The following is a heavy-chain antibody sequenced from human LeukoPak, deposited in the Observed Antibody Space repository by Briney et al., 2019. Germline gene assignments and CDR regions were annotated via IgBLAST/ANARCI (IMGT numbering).Heavy chain of an antibody. V-gene: IGHV3-23*01. J-gene: IGHJ3*02. CDR1: GFTFSSYA. CDR2: ISGSGGST. Sequence: GGSLRLSCAASGFTFSSYAMSWVRQAPGKGLEWVSAISGSGGSTYYADSVKGRFTISRDNSRNTLYLQMNSLRAEDTAVYYCARALSGSYSAFDIWGQGTMVTVSS. CDR3: ARALSGSYSAFDI. D-gene: IGHD1-26*01.